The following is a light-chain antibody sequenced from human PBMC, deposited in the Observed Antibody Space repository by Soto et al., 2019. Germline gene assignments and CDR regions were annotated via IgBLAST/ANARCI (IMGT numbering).Light chain of an antibody. Sequence: QSVLTQPPSASGTPGQRVSISCSGSSSNIGSNTVNWYQQLPGTAPKLLIYTNNQRPSGVPDRFSGSKSGTSASLAISGLRSVDEADYYCAIWDDSLNAVVFGGGTKLTVL. CDR3: AIWDDSLNAVV. CDR2: TNN. V-gene: IGLV1-44*01. J-gene: IGLJ2*01. CDR1: SSNIGSNT.